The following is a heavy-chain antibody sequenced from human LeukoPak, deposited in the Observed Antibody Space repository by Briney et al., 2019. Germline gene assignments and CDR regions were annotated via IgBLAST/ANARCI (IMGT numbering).Heavy chain of an antibody. J-gene: IGHJ4*02. CDR1: GFTFSNYW. CDR3: ARIEDRAAAFDS. CDR2: TNTDGRTT. V-gene: IGHV3-74*01. Sequence: PGGSLRLSCAASGFTFSNYWMHWVRQVPGEGLVWVSRTNTDGRTTTYADSVKGRSTISRDNAKNMLYLQMNSLRVDDTAVYFCARIEDRAAAFDSWGQGTLVTVSS. D-gene: IGHD2-15*01.